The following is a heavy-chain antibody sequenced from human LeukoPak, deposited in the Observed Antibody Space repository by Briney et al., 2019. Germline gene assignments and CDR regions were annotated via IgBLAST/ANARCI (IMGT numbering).Heavy chain of an antibody. CDR3: AELGITMIGGV. J-gene: IGHJ6*04. CDR1: GFTFSSFE. Sequence: PGGSLRLSCAASGFTFSSFEMKWVRQAPGKGLEWVSYISSGGSTIYYADPVKGRFTISRDNAKNSLYLQMNSLRAEDTAVYYCAELGITMIGGVWGKGTTVTISS. V-gene: IGHV3-48*03. D-gene: IGHD3-10*02. CDR2: ISSGGSTI.